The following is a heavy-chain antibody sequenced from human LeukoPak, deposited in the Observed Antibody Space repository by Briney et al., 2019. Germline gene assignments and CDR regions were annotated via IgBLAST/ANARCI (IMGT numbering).Heavy chain of an antibody. V-gene: IGHV3-23*01. CDR1: GFTFGDYG. CDR3: APQLWDHPGP. D-gene: IGHD3-16*01. Sequence: GGSLRLSCAGSGFTFGDYGMSWVRQTPGKGLEWVSSISNTGANTHYPDSLKGRFTISRDNSRSTLYLQMNSLRVEDTAIYYCAPQLWDHPGPWGQGTLVTVSS. J-gene: IGHJ5*02. CDR2: ISNTGANT.